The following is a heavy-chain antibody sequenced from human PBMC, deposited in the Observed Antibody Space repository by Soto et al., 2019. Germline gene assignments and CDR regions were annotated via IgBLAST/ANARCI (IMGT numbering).Heavy chain of an antibody. J-gene: IGHJ3*01. Sequence: QVQLQESGPGLVKPSETLSLTCTVSGVSISGYYWTWIRQPAGKGLEWIGRMYISGNTNYNPSLKSRVTMSVDTYKNQFSLKMRSVTAADTAMYYCASDQINQNVFDSWGHGTVVTVSS. CDR1: GVSISGYY. CDR2: MYISGNT. V-gene: IGHV4-4*07. CDR3: ASDQINQNVFDS.